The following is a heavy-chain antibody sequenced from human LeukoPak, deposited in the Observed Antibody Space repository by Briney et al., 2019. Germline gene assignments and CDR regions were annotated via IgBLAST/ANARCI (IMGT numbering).Heavy chain of an antibody. CDR1: GCTFSSYY. CDR3: ARGVAGTAYYYYYYLDV. Sequence: SETLTLTCTVSGCTFSSYYLSWVRQPAGKGLEWVVRIYNDGSTNYNASLKSRGIISVDTSNNQFSMKLSSVTGADTAVYYCARGVAGTAYYYYYYLDVWGKGTTVTVSS. V-gene: IGHV4-4*07. CDR2: IYNDGST. J-gene: IGHJ6*03. D-gene: IGHD6-19*01.